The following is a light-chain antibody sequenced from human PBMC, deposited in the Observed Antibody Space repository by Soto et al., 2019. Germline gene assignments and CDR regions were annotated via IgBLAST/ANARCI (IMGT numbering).Light chain of an antibody. CDR3: SSWTGSGRV. J-gene: IGLJ2*01. CDR1: SSDVGGYNY. Sequence: QSALTQPASVSGSPGQSITISCTGTSSDVGGYNYVSWYQQHPGKAPQLMIYEVSNRPSGVSSRFSGSKSGNTASLTISGRQAEDEADYYCSSWTGSGRVFGGGTKLTVL. V-gene: IGLV2-14*01. CDR2: EVS.